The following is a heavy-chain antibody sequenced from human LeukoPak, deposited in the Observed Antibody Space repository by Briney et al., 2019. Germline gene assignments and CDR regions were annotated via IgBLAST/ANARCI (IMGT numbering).Heavy chain of an antibody. V-gene: IGHV4-30-4*01. CDR2: IYYSGST. Sequence: PSQTLSLTCTVSGGSISSGDYYWSWIRQPPGKGLEWIGYIYYSGSTYYNPSLKSGVTISVDTSKNQFSLKLSSVTAADTAVYYCARGDYYDSSGPDPWGQGTLVTVSS. CDR3: ARGDYYDSSGPDP. D-gene: IGHD3-22*01. CDR1: GGSISSGDYY. J-gene: IGHJ5*02.